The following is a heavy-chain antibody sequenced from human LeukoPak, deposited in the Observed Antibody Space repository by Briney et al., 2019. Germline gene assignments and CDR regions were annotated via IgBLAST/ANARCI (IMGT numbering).Heavy chain of an antibody. CDR2: INHSGST. V-gene: IGHV4-34*01. CDR3: ARSKRYFDWFRFDP. D-gene: IGHD3-9*01. J-gene: IGHJ5*02. Sequence: PSETLSLTCAVYGGSFSGYYWSWIRQPPGKGLEWIGEINHSGSTYYNPSLKSRVTISVDTSKNQFSLKLSSVTAADTAVYYCARSKRYFDWFRFDPWGQGTLVTVSS. CDR1: GGSFSGYY.